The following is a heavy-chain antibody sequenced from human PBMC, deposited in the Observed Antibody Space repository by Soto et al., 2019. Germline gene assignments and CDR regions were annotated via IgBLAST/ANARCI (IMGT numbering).Heavy chain of an antibody. V-gene: IGHV1-24*01. D-gene: IGHD2-2*01. CDR3: ATSIFMPSPASK. CDR1: GYTLTELS. CDR2: FDPEDGET. J-gene: IGHJ3*01. Sequence: ASVKVSCKVSGYTLTELSMHWVRQAPGKGLEWMGGFDPEDGETIYAQKFQGRVTMTEDTSTDTAYMELSSLRSEDTAVYYCATSIFMPSPASKWGQGTMVTVSS.